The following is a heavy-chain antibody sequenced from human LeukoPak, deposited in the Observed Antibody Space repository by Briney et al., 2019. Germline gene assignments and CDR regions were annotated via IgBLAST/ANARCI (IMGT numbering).Heavy chain of an antibody. CDR1: GFTFSSYS. V-gene: IGHV3-21*01. Sequence: GGSLRLSCAASGFTFSSYSMNWVRQAPGKGLEWVSSISSSSSYIYYADSVKGRFTISRDNAKNSLYLQMNSLRAGDTAVYYCARDDNWGNAPDAFDIWGQGTMVTVSS. CDR3: ARDDNWGNAPDAFDI. CDR2: ISSSSSYI. D-gene: IGHD7-27*01. J-gene: IGHJ3*02.